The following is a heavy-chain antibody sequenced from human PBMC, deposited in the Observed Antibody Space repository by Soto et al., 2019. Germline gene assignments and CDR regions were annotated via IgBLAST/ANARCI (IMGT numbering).Heavy chain of an antibody. J-gene: IGHJ6*01. CDR3: ARDLYDFWSGSDSPSFYRAMDV. V-gene: IGHV3-30*02. CDR2: VWYDGSNK. D-gene: IGHD3-3*01. CDR1: GFTFRSHA. Sequence: QVQLVEFGGGLVQHGGSLSLSCAASGFTFRSHAMHWFRQAPVKGLEWVASVWYDGSNKKYADSVKARFTISRDNSKNTLSLQMDSLRVRDTAVYYCARDLYDFWSGSDSPSFYRAMDVWGRGTTVTVSS.